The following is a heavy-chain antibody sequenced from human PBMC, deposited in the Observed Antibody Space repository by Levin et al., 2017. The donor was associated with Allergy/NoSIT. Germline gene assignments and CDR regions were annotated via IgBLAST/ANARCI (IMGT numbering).Heavy chain of an antibody. Sequence: NTSETLSLTCTVSGVSISTYYWSWIRQPPGKGLEWIGYKYYTGSNNYNPSLKSRVTISIDTPKKQFSLRLSSVTAADTAVYYCASQDRDGYYHVVHWGQGTLVTVSS. CDR2: KYYTGSN. D-gene: IGHD3-22*01. CDR1: GVSISTYY. J-gene: IGHJ5*02. CDR3: ASQDRDGYYHVVH. V-gene: IGHV4-59*08.